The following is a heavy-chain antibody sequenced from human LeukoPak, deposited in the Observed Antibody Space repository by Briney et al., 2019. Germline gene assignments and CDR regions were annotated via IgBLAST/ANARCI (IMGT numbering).Heavy chain of an antibody. CDR1: GYTFTSYG. D-gene: IGHD1-1*01. V-gene: IGHV1-18*04. J-gene: IGHJ6*04. CDR3: ARDKLERRPYYYGMDV. CDR2: ISAYNGNT. Sequence: GASVKVSCKASGYTFTSYGISWVRQAHGQGLEWMGWISAYNGNTNYAQKLQGRVTMTTDTSTSTAYMELRSLRSDDTAVYYCARDKLERRPYYYGMDVWGKGTTVTVSS.